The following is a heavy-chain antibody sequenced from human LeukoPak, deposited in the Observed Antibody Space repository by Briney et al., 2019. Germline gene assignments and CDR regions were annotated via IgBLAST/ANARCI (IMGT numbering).Heavy chain of an antibody. CDR3: AKGDTTTVTTSLFDY. CDR2: IRYDGSNK. J-gene: IGHJ4*02. CDR1: GFTLSSFG. D-gene: IGHD4-17*01. Sequence: GGSLRPSCAASGFTLSSFGMHWVRQAPGKGLEWVAFIRYDGSNKYYADSVTGRFTISRDNSKNTLYLEMNSLRGEDTAVYYCAKGDTTTVTTSLFDYWGQGTLVTVSS. V-gene: IGHV3-30*02.